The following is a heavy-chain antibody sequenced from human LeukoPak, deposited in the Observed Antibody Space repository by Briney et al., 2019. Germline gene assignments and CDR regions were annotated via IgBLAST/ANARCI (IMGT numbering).Heavy chain of an antibody. J-gene: IGHJ3*02. Sequence: PSETLSLTCAVYGGSFSGYYWSWIRQPPGKGLEWIGEINHSGSTNYNPSLKSRVTISVDTSKNQFSLKLSSVTAADTAVYYCARGLHYYDSSGYYYGSAFDIWGQGTMVTVSS. CDR2: INHSGST. CDR1: GGSFSGYY. D-gene: IGHD3-22*01. V-gene: IGHV4-34*01. CDR3: ARGLHYYDSSGYYYGSAFDI.